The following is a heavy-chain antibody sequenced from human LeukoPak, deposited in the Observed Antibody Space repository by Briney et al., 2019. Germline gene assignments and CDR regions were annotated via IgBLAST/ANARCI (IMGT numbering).Heavy chain of an antibody. CDR1: GGSISGSNYY. Sequence: PSEALSLTCTVSGGSISGSNYYWGWIRQAPGKGLEWIGSIYYSGITHYNPSLKSRVTISVDTSKNQFSLKLSSVTAADTAVYYCATGASSWYDLHLGYWGQGTLVTVSS. CDR2: IYYSGIT. V-gene: IGHV4-39*07. CDR3: ATGASSWYDLHLGY. J-gene: IGHJ4*02. D-gene: IGHD6-13*01.